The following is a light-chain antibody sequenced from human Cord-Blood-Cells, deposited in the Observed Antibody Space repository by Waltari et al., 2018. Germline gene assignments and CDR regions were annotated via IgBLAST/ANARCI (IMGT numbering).Light chain of an antibody. CDR3: QQSYSTPG. V-gene: IGKV1-39*01. CDR1: QIISSY. Sequence: DIKMTQSPPSLSASVGDRVTITCRASQIISSYLNWYQQKPGKAPKLLIYAASSLQSGVPSRFSGSGSGTDFTLTISSLQPEDFATYYCQQSYSTPGFGGGTKVEIK. J-gene: IGKJ4*01. CDR2: AAS.